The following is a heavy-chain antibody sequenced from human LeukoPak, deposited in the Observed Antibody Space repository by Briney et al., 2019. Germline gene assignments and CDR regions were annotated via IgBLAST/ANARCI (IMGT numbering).Heavy chain of an antibody. CDR1: GGSISSYY. J-gene: IGHJ4*02. Sequence: SETLSLTCTVSGGSISSYYWSWIRQPPGKGLEWIGYIYYSGSTNYNPSLKSRVTISVDTSKNQFSLKLSSVTAADTAVYYCARDLLRTGGPFDYWGQGTLVTVSS. V-gene: IGHV4-59*12. CDR2: IYYSGST. CDR3: ARDLLRTGGPFDY. D-gene: IGHD2-8*02.